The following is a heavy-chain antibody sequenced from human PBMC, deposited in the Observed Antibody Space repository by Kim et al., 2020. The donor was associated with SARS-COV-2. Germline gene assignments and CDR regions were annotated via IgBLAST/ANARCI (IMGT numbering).Heavy chain of an antibody. CDR2: IYHSGST. V-gene: IGHV4-4*02. CDR3: ARGLGTHSSSWTALAAYYYYGMDV. CDR1: GGSISSSNW. J-gene: IGHJ6*02. D-gene: IGHD6-13*01. Sequence: SETLSLTCAVSGGSISSSNWWSWVRQPPGKGLEWIGEIYHSGSTNYNPSLKSRVTISVDKSKNQFSLKLSSVTAADTAVYYCARGLGTHSSSWTALAAYYYYGMDVWGQGTTVTVSS.